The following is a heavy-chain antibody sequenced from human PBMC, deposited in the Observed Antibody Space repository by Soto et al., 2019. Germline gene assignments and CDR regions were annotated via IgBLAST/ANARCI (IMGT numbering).Heavy chain of an antibody. CDR2: VGGSRDST. V-gene: IGHV3-23*01. CDR3: AKSPLGYCSGGSCYPPHYFDY. D-gene: IGHD2-15*01. Sequence: EVQLLDSGGGLVQPGGSLRLSCAASGFTFSNYAMSWVRQAPGKGLEWVSGVGGSRDSTYYADSVKGRFTISRDNSKDTLYLQMNSLRAEDTAVYYCAKSPLGYCSGGSCYPPHYFDYWGQGTLVTVSS. J-gene: IGHJ4*02. CDR1: GFTFSNYA.